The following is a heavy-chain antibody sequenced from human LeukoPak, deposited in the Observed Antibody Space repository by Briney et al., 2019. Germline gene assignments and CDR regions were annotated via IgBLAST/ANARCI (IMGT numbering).Heavy chain of an antibody. CDR1: GGSISSDSYY. CDR2: IYYSGST. D-gene: IGHD3-10*01. Sequence: SETLSLTCIVSGGSISSDSYYWAWIRQHPGKGLEWIGHIYYSGSTYYNPSLKSRVTISLDTSKNQFSLKLSSVTAADTAVYYCARVGATPPYYYYDYWGQGTLVTVSS. V-gene: IGHV4-31*03. J-gene: IGHJ4*02. CDR3: ARVGATPPYYYYDY.